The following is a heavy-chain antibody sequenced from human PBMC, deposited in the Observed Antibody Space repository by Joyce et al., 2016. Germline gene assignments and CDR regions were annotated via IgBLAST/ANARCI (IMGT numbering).Heavy chain of an antibody. CDR2: VSGGGGNT. Sequence: EVQLLESGGGLVQPGGSLRLSCAASGFTFSSYAMSWVRQAPGKGLEWVSVVSGGGGNTYNADSVKGRFTISRDNSKNTLYLQMNSLRAEDTALYYCAKGGSRQWLVPDYWGQGTLVTVSS. D-gene: IGHD6-19*01. CDR3: AKGGSRQWLVPDY. CDR1: GFTFSSYA. V-gene: IGHV3-23*01. J-gene: IGHJ4*02.